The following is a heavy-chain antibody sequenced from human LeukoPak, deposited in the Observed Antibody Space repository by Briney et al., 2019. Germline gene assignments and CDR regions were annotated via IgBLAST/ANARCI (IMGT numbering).Heavy chain of an antibody. CDR3: AKVNSSSWNYYYYGMDV. Sequence: GGSLRLSSAASGFTFSSYGMHWVRQAPGKGLEWVAVISYDGSNKYYADSVKGRFTISRDNPKNTLYLQMNSLRAEDTAVYYCAKVNSSSWNYYYYGMDVWGQGTTVTVSS. V-gene: IGHV3-30*18. CDR2: ISYDGSNK. J-gene: IGHJ6*02. CDR1: GFTFSSYG. D-gene: IGHD6-13*01.